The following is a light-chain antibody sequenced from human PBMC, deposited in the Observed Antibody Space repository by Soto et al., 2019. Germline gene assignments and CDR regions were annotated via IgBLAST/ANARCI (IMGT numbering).Light chain of an antibody. CDR2: AAS. Sequence: AIQMTHSPSSLSASVGDRVTITCRASQGITNDLGWYQQIPGKAPKLLIYAASSLQSGVPSRFSGSGSGTDFTLTISSLQPEDFATYYCQQYGSSGTFGQGTKVDIK. CDR3: QQYGSSGT. V-gene: IGKV1-6*01. CDR1: QGITND. J-gene: IGKJ1*01.